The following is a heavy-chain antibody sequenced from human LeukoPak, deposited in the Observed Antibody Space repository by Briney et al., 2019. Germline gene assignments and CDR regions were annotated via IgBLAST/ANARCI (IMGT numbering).Heavy chain of an antibody. CDR3: ARDGFYYHYYMDV. Sequence: LRLSCAASGFTFSSYEMNWVRQAPGKGLEWIGSISYSGATYYNPSLKSRVSMSVHTSRNQFSLKLSSVTAADTAVYYCARDGFYYHYYMDVWGEGTAVTVSS. J-gene: IGHJ6*03. CDR1: GFTFSSYE. CDR2: ISYSGAT. V-gene: IGHV4-39*07. D-gene: IGHD1-14*01.